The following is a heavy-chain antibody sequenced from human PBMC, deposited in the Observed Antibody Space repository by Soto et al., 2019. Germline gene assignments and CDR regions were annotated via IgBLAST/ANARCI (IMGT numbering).Heavy chain of an antibody. CDR1: GGTFSSYA. J-gene: IGHJ6*02. V-gene: IGHV1-69*06. CDR3: ASPSFGIVVVPAAADYYYYGMDV. Sequence: QVQLVQSGAEVQKPGSSVKVSCKASGGTFSSYAISWVRQAPGQGLEWMGGIIPIFGTANYAQKFQGRVTITADKSTSTAYMELSSLRSEDTAVYYCASPSFGIVVVPAAADYYYYGMDVWGQGTTVTVSS. D-gene: IGHD2-2*01. CDR2: IIPIFGTA.